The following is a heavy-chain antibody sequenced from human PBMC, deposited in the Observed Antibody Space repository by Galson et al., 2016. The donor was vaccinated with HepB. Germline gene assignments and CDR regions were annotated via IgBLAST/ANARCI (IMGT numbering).Heavy chain of an antibody. CDR3: ATVNYDFWSASGY. J-gene: IGHJ4*02. D-gene: IGHD3-3*01. CDR2: ISTYNGDT. Sequence: SCKASGYTFTNYGMSWVRQAPGKGLEWMGWISTYNGDTNYAQKFQDRVTMTTDTSTDTVYMELSSLRCEDTAVYYCATVNYDFWSASGYWGQGTLVTVSS. V-gene: IGHV1-18*04. CDR1: GYTFTNYG.